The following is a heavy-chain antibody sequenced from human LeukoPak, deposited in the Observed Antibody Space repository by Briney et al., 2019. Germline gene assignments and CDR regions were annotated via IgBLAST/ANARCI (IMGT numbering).Heavy chain of an antibody. J-gene: IGHJ4*02. D-gene: IGHD3-3*02. V-gene: IGHV3-74*01. CDR3: ARLYGTFLEWSPYFDY. Sequence: AGGSLRLSCAASGFTFSSYWMHWVRQAPGKGLVWVSRINSGGSDTTYADSVKGRFTISRDNAKNTLYLQMNSLRAEDTAVYYCARLYGTFLEWSPYFDYWGQGTLVTVSS. CDR2: INSGGSDT. CDR1: GFTFSSYW.